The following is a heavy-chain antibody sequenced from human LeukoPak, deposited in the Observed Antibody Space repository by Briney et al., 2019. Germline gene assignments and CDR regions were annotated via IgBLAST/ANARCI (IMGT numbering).Heavy chain of an antibody. CDR1: GFTVSSNY. Sequence: GGSLRLSYAASGFTVSSNYMSWVRQAPGKGLEWVSVIYSGGSTYYADSVKGRFTISRDNSKNTLYLQMNSLRAEDTAVYYCARVDYDFWSGFFDYWGQGTLVTVSS. D-gene: IGHD3-3*01. J-gene: IGHJ4*02. CDR3: ARVDYDFWSGFFDY. V-gene: IGHV3-66*02. CDR2: IYSGGST.